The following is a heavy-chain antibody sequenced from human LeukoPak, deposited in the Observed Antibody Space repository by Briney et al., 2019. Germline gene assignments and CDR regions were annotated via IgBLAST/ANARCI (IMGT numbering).Heavy chain of an antibody. V-gene: IGHV3-21*04. D-gene: IGHD3-9*01. CDR3: ARDPGYAIYYFDY. CDR2: ISSSSSYI. Sequence: GGSLRLSCAASGFTFSSYSMNWVRQAPGKGLEWVSSISSSSSYIYYADSVKGRFTISRDNAKNSLYLQMNSLRAEDTAVYYCARDPGYAIYYFDYWGQGNLVTVSS. CDR1: GFTFSSYS. J-gene: IGHJ4*02.